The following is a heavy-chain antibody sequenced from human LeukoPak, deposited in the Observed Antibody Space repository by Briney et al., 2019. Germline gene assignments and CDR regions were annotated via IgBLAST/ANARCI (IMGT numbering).Heavy chain of an antibody. J-gene: IGHJ4*02. CDR1: GFTFSSHW. CDR2: ISTTGGST. CDR3: VKGWIQAVGNFC. D-gene: IGHD5-18*01. Sequence: GGSLRLSCAASGFTFSSHWMHWVRQSPGKGPEYVSAISTTGGSTYYADSVKGRFTISRDNSKNTLYLQMSSLTAEDMAVYYCVKGWIQAVGNFCWGQGTLVTVSS. V-gene: IGHV3-64D*06.